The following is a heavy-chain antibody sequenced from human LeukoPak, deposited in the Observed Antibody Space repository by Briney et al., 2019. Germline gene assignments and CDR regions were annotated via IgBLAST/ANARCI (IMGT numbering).Heavy chain of an antibody. J-gene: IGHJ6*02. D-gene: IGHD3-3*01. Sequence: PSETLSLTCTVSGGSIRSYYWSWIRQPAGKGLEWIGEINHSGSTNYNPSLKSRVTISVDTSKNQFSLKLSSVTAADTAVYYCASITRRGSGSFYYYGMDVWGQGTTVTVSS. V-gene: IGHV4-34*01. CDR3: ASITRRGSGSFYYYGMDV. CDR2: INHSGST. CDR1: GGSIRSYY.